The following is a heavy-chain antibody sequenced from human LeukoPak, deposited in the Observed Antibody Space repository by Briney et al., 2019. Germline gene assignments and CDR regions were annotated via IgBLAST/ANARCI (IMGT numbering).Heavy chain of an antibody. CDR3: AGGSTAVAFDY. D-gene: IGHD6-19*01. CDR2: IYTSGST. V-gene: IGHV4-4*07. CDR1: GGSISSYY. Sequence: SETLSLTCTVSGGSISSYYWSWIRQPAGKGLEWIGRIYTSGSTNYNPSLKSRVTMSVDTSKNQFSLKLSSVTAADTAVYHCAGGSTAVAFDYWGQGTLVTVSS. J-gene: IGHJ4*02.